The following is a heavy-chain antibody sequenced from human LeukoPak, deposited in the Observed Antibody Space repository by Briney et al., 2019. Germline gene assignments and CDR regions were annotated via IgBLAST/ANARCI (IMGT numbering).Heavy chain of an antibody. CDR1: GGSISSGDYY. CDR3: ARPYYYDSRIDP. CDR2: MYYSGST. J-gene: IGHJ5*02. Sequence: SETLSLTCTVSGGSISSGDYYWSWIRQPPGKGLKWIGYMYYSGSTYYNPSLKSRVVISVDTSKNQFSLKLSSVTAADTAVYYCARPYYYDSRIDPWGQGTLVTVSS. D-gene: IGHD3-22*01. V-gene: IGHV4-30-4*01.